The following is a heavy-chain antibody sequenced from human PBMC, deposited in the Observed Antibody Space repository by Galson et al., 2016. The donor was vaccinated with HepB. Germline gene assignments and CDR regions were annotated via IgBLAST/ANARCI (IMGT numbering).Heavy chain of an antibody. CDR2: ISSSGTTI. D-gene: IGHD3-3*01. V-gene: IGHV3-11*04. J-gene: IGHJ6*02. CDR1: GITFSDSY. Sequence: SLRLSCAASGITFSDSYMTWIRQAPGKGLEWLSYISSSGTTIYYADSVKGRFTISRDNAKNSLYLQMNSLRVEDTAVYYCARDPRLRYNQSWRGYAAYSYGLDVWGQGTTVTVSS. CDR3: ARDPRLRYNQSWRGYAAYSYGLDV.